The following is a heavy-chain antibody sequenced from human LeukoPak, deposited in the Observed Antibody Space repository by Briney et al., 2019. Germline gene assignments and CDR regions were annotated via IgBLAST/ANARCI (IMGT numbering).Heavy chain of an antibody. D-gene: IGHD6-13*01. CDR3: ARGGSIAAAGTTDFGY. V-gene: IGHV3-23*01. CDR2: ISGSGGST. Sequence: PGGSLRLSCAASGFTFSSYAMSWVRQAPGKGLEWVSAISGSGGSTYYADSVKGRLTISRDNAKNSLYLQMNSLRAEDTAVYYCARGGSIAAAGTTDFGYWGQGTLVTVSS. J-gene: IGHJ4*02. CDR1: GFTFSSYA.